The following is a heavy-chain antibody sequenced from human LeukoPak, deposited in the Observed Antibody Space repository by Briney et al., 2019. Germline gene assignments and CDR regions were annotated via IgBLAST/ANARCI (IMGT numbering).Heavy chain of an antibody. J-gene: IGHJ4*02. V-gene: IGHV3-48*03. CDR3: ARETYYYDSSGYYYPGGFGY. Sequence: GGSLRLSCAASGFTFSSYEMNWVRQAPGKGLEWVSYISSSDSTIYYADSVKGRFTISRDNAKNSLYLQMNSLRAEDTAVYYCARETYYYDSSGYYYPGGFGYWGQGTLVTVSS. CDR1: GFTFSSYE. CDR2: ISSSDSTI. D-gene: IGHD3-22*01.